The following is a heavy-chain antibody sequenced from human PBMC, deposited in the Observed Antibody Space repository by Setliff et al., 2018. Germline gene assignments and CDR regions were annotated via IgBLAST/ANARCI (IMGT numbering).Heavy chain of an antibody. Sequence: SVKVSCKASGGTFSSYAISWVRQAPGQGLEWMGGIIPIFGTANYAQKFQGRVTITADESTSTAYMELSSLRSEDTAVYYCARDSRGLVPAAIEGSYYYYGMDVWGQGTKV. J-gene: IGHJ6*02. CDR2: IIPIFGTA. CDR3: ARDSRGLVPAAIEGSYYYYGMDV. CDR1: GGTFSSYA. V-gene: IGHV1-69*13. D-gene: IGHD2-2*02.